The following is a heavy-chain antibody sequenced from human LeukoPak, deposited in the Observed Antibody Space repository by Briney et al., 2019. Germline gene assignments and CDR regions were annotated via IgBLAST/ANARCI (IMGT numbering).Heavy chain of an antibody. V-gene: IGHV1-69*13. CDR2: IIPIFGTA. CDR1: GYTFTSYY. D-gene: IGHD6-6*01. J-gene: IGHJ5*02. Sequence: SVKVSCKASGYTFTSYYMHWVRQAPGQGLEWMGGIIPIFGTANYAQKFQGRVTITADESTSTAYMELSSLRSEDTAVYYCARDLLEYSSAYDQNWFDPWGQGTLVTVSS. CDR3: ARDLLEYSSAYDQNWFDP.